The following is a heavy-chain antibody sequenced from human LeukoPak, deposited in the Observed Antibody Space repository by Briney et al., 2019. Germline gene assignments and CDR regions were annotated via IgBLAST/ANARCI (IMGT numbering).Heavy chain of an antibody. CDR1: GFTFNRCW. Sequence: GGSLRLSCVVSGFTFNRCWMNWVRQAPGKGLEWVAHINPDGRDTYYVDSVKGRFTISRDNAQNSMYLQMNSLRVEDTAVYYCTSWGDATAEYFQRWGQGTLVTVSS. V-gene: IGHV3-7*01. D-gene: IGHD2-21*02. CDR3: TSWGDATAEYFQR. J-gene: IGHJ1*01. CDR2: INPDGRDT.